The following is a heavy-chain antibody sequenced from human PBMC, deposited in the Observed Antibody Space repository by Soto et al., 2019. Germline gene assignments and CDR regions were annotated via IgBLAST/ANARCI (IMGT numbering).Heavy chain of an antibody. J-gene: IGHJ4*02. CDR2: IYYSGTT. D-gene: IGHD5-18*01. V-gene: IGHV4-59*01. CDR1: GGSISSYY. Sequence: SETLSLTCTVSGGSISSYYWIWIRQPPGKGLEWIGYIYYSGTTNYNPSLKSRVTISVDTSKNQFSLKLSSVTAADTAVYYCARGEPDTAMVLFDYWGQGTLVTVSS. CDR3: ARGEPDTAMVLFDY.